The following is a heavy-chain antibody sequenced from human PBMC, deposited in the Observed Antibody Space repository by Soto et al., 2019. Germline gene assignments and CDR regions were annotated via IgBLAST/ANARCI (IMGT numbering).Heavy chain of an antibody. CDR3: AGSRDGYNLNYYYGMDV. V-gene: IGHV1-18*01. J-gene: IGHJ6*02. CDR2: ISAYNGST. Sequence: GASVKVSCKASGYTFTSYGISWVRQAPGQGLEWMGWISAYNGSTNYAQKLQGRVTMTTDTSTSTAYMELRSLRSDDTAVYYCAGSRDGYNLNYYYGMDVWGQGTTVTVSS. D-gene: IGHD5-12*01. CDR1: GYTFTSYG.